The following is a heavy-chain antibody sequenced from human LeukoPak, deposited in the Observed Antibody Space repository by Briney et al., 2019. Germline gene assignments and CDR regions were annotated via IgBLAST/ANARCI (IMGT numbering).Heavy chain of an antibody. V-gene: IGHV3-7*01. CDR1: GFTFSSYW. CDR3: ASDVPYYFDY. Sequence: GGSLRLSCAASGFTFSSYWMSWVRQAPGKGLEGGANIKQDGSAKYYVDSVKGRLTISRDNAKNSLYLQMNSLRAEDTAVYYCASDVPYYFDYWGQGTLVTVSS. CDR2: IKQDGSAK. J-gene: IGHJ4*02.